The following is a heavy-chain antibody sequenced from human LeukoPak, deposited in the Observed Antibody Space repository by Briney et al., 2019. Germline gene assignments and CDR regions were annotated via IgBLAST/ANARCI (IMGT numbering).Heavy chain of an antibody. V-gene: IGHV1-24*01. Sequence: ASVKVSCKVSGYTLTELSMHWVRQAPGKGLEWMGGFDPEDGETIYAQKFQGRVTMTEDTSTDTAYMELSRLRSDDTAVYYCATDYGGNLLFDYWGQGTLVTVSS. D-gene: IGHD4-23*01. CDR1: GYTLTELS. CDR3: ATDYGGNLLFDY. J-gene: IGHJ4*02. CDR2: FDPEDGET.